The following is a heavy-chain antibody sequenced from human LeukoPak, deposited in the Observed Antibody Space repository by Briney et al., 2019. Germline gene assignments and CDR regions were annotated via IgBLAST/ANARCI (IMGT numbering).Heavy chain of an antibody. CDR1: GYTFTSYG. J-gene: IGHJ3*02. CDR2: ISAYNGNT. V-gene: IGHV1-18*01. CDR3: XXXXSQLWFGNIFDI. D-gene: IGHD3-10*01. Sequence: ASVKVSCKASGYTFTSYGISWVRQAPGQGLEWMGWISAYNGNTNYAQKLQGRVTMTTDTSTSTAYMELRSLRSDDTAVYYCXXXXSQLWFGNIFDIWGQGTMVTVSS.